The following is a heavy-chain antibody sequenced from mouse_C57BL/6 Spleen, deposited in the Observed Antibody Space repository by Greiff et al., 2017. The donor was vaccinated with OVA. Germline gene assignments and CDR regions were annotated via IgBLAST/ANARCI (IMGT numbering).Heavy chain of an antibody. CDR2: IDPSDSYT. CDR3: ARGYYYGSSLYWYFDV. D-gene: IGHD1-1*01. CDR1: GYTFTSYW. V-gene: IGHV1-69*01. J-gene: IGHJ1*03. Sequence: QVQLKQPGAELVMPGASVKLSCKASGYTFTSYWMHWVKQRPGQGLEWIGEIDPSDSYTNYNQKFKGKSTLTVDKSSSTAYMQLSSLTSEDSAVYYCARGYYYGSSLYWYFDVWGTGTTVTVSS.